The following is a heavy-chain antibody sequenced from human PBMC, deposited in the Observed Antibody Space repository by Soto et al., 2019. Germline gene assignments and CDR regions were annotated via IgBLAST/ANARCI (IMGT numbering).Heavy chain of an antibody. Sequence: QVQLVQSGAEVKKPGSSVKVSCKASGGTFSSYAISWVRQAPGQGLEWMGGIIPIFGTANYAQKFQGRVTSTGEESTSTAYMGLRSGRSEGTAVYYCAEGGGGKLLHFDYWGQGTLVTVSS. CDR3: AEGGGGKLLHFDY. D-gene: IGHD1-26*01. CDR1: GGTFSSYA. J-gene: IGHJ4*02. CDR2: IIPIFGTA. V-gene: IGHV1-69*01.